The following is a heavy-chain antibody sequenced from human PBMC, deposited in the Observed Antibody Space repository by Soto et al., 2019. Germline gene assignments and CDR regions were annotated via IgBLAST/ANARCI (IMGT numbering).Heavy chain of an antibody. Sequence: PGGSLRLSCAASGFTVSSNYMSWVRQAPGKGLEWVSVIYSDGSTYYADSVKGRFTISRDNSKNTLYLQMDSLRVEDTAVYYCAREGALKPFSSWGQGALVTVSS. CDR1: GFTVSSNY. CDR3: AREGALKPFSS. J-gene: IGHJ5*02. V-gene: IGHV3-53*01. CDR2: IYSDGST.